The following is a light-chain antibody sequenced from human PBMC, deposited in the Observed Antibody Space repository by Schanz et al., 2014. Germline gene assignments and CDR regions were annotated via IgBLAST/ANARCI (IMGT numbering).Light chain of an antibody. Sequence: QSALAQPASVSGSPGQSITISCTGTSSDVGNYRLVSWYQQHPGKAPKLIISEDTERPSGVPDRFSGSKSGNTASLTVSWLQAEDEAVYYCSSYAGSNNLVFGGGTKVTVL. CDR3: SSYAGSNNLV. CDR1: SSDVGNYRL. V-gene: IGLV2-8*01. CDR2: EDT. J-gene: IGLJ2*01.